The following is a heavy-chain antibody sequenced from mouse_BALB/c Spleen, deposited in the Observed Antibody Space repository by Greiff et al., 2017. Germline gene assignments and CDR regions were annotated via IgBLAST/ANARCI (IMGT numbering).Heavy chain of an antibody. CDR3: AGGGATVVATKSAWFAY. D-gene: IGHD1-1*01. J-gene: IGHJ3*01. Sequence: EVKLEESGGGLVKPGGSLKLSCAASGFTFSSYAMSWVRQTPEKRLEWVASISSGGSTYYPDSVKGRFTISRDNARNILYLQMSSLRSEDTAMYYCAGGGATVVATKSAWFAYWGQGTLVTVSA. V-gene: IGHV5-6-5*01. CDR2: ISSGGST. CDR1: GFTFSSYA.